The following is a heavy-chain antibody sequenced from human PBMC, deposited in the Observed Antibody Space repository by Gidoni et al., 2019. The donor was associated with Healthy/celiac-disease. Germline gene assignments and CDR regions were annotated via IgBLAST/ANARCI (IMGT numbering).Heavy chain of an antibody. J-gene: IGHJ5*02. CDR3: ARQGYSSGWYGGNWFDP. Sequence: QLQLQESGPGLVKPSEPLSLTCTVSGGSIRSSSYYWGWIRQPPGKGLEWIGSIYYSGSTYYNPSLKSRVTISVDTSKNQFSLKLSSVTAADTAVYYCARQGYSSGWYGGNWFDPWGQGTLVTVSS. V-gene: IGHV4-39*01. CDR2: IYYSGST. CDR1: GGSIRSSSYY. D-gene: IGHD6-19*01.